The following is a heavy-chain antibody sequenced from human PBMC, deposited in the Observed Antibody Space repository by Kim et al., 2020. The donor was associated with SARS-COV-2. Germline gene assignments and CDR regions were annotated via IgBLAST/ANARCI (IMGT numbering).Heavy chain of an antibody. CDR1: GGTFSSYA. CDR2: IIPIFGTA. CDR3: AREPRIAARPWWFAP. D-gene: IGHD6-6*01. V-gene: IGHV1-69*13. Sequence: SVKVSCKASGGTFSSYAISWVRQAPGQGLEWMGGIIPIFGTANYAQKFQGRVTITADESTSTAYMELSSLRSEDTAVYYCAREPRIAARPWWFAPWGQGTLVTVSS. J-gene: IGHJ5*02.